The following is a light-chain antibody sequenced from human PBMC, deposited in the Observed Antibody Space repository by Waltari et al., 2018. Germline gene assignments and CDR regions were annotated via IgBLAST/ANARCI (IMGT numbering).Light chain of an antibody. V-gene: IGLV2-11*01. Sequence: QSALTQPRSVSGSPGQSVTISCTGTSSDVGGYNYFSWYQQHPGKAPKLMFYDVSKRPSGVPDRFSGSKSGNTASLTISGLQAADEADYYCCSYAGSYTHVVFGGGTKLTVL. J-gene: IGLJ2*01. CDR3: CSYAGSYTHVV. CDR1: SSDVGGYNY. CDR2: DVS.